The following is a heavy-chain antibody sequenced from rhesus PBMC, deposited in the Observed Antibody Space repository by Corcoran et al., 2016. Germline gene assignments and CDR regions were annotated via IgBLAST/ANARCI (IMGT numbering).Heavy chain of an antibody. J-gene: IGHJ4*01. Sequence: QVQLVQSGAEVKQPGASVKVSCKASGYTFTTYALNWVRQAHGQGLEWMGVNHTSTGQPTYAQGFKERFTVSLDTSSTTAYVQVSSLKAEDTSVYYCARSHCAPGFDYWGQGVLVTVSA. CDR3: ARSHCAPGFDY. D-gene: IGHD3S6*01. CDR2: NHTSTGQP. V-gene: IGHV7-114*01. CDR1: GYTFTTYA.